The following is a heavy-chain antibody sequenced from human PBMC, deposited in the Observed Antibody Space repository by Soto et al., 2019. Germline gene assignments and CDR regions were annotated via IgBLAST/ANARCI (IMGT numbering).Heavy chain of an antibody. J-gene: IGHJ5*02. D-gene: IGHD4-17*01. CDR2: ISSRSSTI. Sequence: VGSLRLSCAASGFTFGSYSMNWVRQAPGKGLEWISYISSRSSTINYADSVKGRFTISRDNSKNTLYLQMNSLRAEDTAVYYCASYYGDYSRRPFDPWGQGTLVTVSS. CDR3: ASYYGDYSRRPFDP. CDR1: GFTFGSYS. V-gene: IGHV3-48*01.